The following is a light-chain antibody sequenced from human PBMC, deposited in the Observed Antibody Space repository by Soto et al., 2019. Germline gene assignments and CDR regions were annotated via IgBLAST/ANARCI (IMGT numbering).Light chain of an antibody. CDR1: QSVGSSY. J-gene: IGKJ5*01. CDR3: QQYGSSLPIT. V-gene: IGKV3-20*01. CDR2: GAS. Sequence: EIVLTQSPGTLSLSPGERATLSCRASQSVGSSYLAWYQQRPCQAPRLLIYGASSRATGIPDRFSGSGSGTDFTLTISRLEPEDFAVYYCQQYGSSLPITFGQGTRLEIK.